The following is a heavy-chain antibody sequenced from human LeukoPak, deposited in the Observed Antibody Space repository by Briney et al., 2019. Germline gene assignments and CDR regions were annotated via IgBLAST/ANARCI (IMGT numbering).Heavy chain of an antibody. J-gene: IGHJ4*02. CDR2: IKEDGSEK. Sequence: PGGSLRLSCAASGFTFSTFWMSWARQAPGKGLEWVANIKEDGSEKYYVDSMKGRFTVSRDNAKNSLYLQMDSLRAEDTAVYYCARGGTFVSDYWGQGTLVTVSS. CDR1: GFTFSTFW. D-gene: IGHD1-1*01. V-gene: IGHV3-7*01. CDR3: ARGGTFVSDY.